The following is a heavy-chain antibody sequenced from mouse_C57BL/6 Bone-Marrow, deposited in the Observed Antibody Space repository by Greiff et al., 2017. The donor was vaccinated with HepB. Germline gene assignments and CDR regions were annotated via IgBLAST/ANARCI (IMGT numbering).Heavy chain of an antibody. V-gene: IGHV5-16*01. CDR1: GFTFSDYY. J-gene: IGHJ1*03. Sequence: EVKLVESEGGLVQPGRSMKLSCTASGFTFSDYYMAWVRQVPEKGLEWVANINYDGSSTYYLDSLKSRFIISRDNAKNILYLQMSSLKSEDTATYYCARDGADWYFDVWGTGTTVTVSS. CDR2: INYDGSST. CDR3: ARDGADWYFDV.